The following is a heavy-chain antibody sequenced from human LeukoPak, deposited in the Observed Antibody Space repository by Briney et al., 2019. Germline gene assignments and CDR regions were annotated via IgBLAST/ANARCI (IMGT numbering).Heavy chain of an antibody. J-gene: IGHJ4*02. V-gene: IGHV4-59*01. D-gene: IGHD2-15*01. CDR1: GGSISSYY. CDR3: AREVPLIAYSN. Sequence: SETLSLTCTVSGGSISSYYWSWIRQPPGKGLKWIGNIYYSGYTTYSPSLRSRVTISVDTSKNQFSLKLSSVTAADTAVYYCAREVPLIAYSNWGQGTLVTVSS. CDR2: IYYSGYT.